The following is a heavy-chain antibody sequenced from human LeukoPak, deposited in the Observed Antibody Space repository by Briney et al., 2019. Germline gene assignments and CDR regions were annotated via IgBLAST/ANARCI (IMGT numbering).Heavy chain of an antibody. V-gene: IGHV4-59*12. D-gene: IGHD2-15*01. Sequence: SETLSLTCTVSGGSISSYYWSWIRQPPGKGLEWIGYIYYSGSTYYNPSLKSRVTISVDTSKNQFSLKLSSVTAADTAVYYCAMVVAATPNNWFDPWGQGTLVTVSS. CDR2: IYYSGST. CDR1: GGSISSYY. J-gene: IGHJ5*02. CDR3: AMVVAATPNNWFDP.